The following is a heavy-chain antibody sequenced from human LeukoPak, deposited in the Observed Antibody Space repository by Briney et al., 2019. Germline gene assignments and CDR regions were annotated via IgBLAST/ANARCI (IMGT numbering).Heavy chain of an antibody. CDR2: ISSSSSYI. CDR1: GFTFSSYS. D-gene: IGHD4/OR15-4a*01. V-gene: IGHV3-21*04. J-gene: IGHJ3*02. Sequence: EGSLRLSCAASGFTFSSYSMNWVRQAPGKGLEWVSSISSSSSYIYYADSVKGRFTISRDNAKNSLYLQMNSLRAEDTAVYYCAREPNDAFDIWGQGTMVTVSS. CDR3: AREPNDAFDI.